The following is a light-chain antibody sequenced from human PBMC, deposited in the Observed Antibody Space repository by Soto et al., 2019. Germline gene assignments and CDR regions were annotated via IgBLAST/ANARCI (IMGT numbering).Light chain of an antibody. CDR2: EVS. Sequence: QSALTQPPSASGSPGQSVTISCTGTSSDVGGYNYVSWYQQHPGKAPKLMIYEVSKRPSGVPDRFSGSKSGNTASLTVSGVQAEDEADYYRSSYAGSNHLNGVFGGGTKLTVL. J-gene: IGLJ2*01. CDR1: SSDVGGYNY. CDR3: SSYAGSNHLNGV. V-gene: IGLV2-8*01.